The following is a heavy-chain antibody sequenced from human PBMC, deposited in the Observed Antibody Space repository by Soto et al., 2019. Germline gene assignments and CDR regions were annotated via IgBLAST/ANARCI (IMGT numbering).Heavy chain of an antibody. CDR2: ISYDGSNK. CDR3: ASKKWLEYYFDY. D-gene: IGHD6-19*01. CDR1: GFTFSSYA. V-gene: IGHV3-30-3*01. Sequence: GGSLRLSCAASGFTFSSYAMHWVRQAPGKGLEWVAVISYDGSNKYYADSVKGRFTISRDNSKNTLYLQMNSLRAEDTAVYYCASKKWLEYYFDYWGQGTLVTVSS. J-gene: IGHJ4*02.